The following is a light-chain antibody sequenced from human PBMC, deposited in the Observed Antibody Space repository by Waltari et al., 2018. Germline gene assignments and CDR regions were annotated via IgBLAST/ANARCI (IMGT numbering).Light chain of an antibody. CDR3: QQYDISPLT. V-gene: IGKV3-20*01. Sequence: EIVLTQSPGTLSLSPGERATLSFRASQTVRTTYLAWNQQKPGQAPTLLSYGASSRATGIPDRFSGSGSGTDFSLTISSLEPEDFAVYYCQQYDISPLTFGGGTKVEIK. J-gene: IGKJ4*01. CDR2: GAS. CDR1: QTVRTTY.